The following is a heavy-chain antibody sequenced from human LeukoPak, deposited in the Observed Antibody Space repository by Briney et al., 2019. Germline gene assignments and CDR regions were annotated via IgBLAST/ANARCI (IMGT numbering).Heavy chain of an antibody. J-gene: IGHJ6*03. CDR1: GFTFSNYD. CDR2: IGTAGDI. Sequence: GGSLRLTCAASGFTFSNYDMNWVRQATGKGLEWVSGIGTAGDIYYPGSVKGRFTISRENAKNSLYLQMNSLRAGDAAAYYCARDRGRYYMDVWGKGDPVTGSS. V-gene: IGHV3-13*01. D-gene: IGHD6-25*01. CDR3: ARDRGRYYMDV.